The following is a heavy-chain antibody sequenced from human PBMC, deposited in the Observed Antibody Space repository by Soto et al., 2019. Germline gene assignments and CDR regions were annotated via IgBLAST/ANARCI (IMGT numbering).Heavy chain of an antibody. CDR3: AKHVDTAMVDY. Sequence: GGSLRLSCAASGFTFSSYGMHWVRQAPGKGLEWVAVISYDGSNKYYADSVKGRFTSSRDNSKNTLYLQMNSLRAEDTAVYYCAKHVDTAMVDYWGQGTLVTVSS. CDR1: GFTFSSYG. CDR2: ISYDGSNK. J-gene: IGHJ4*02. V-gene: IGHV3-30*18. D-gene: IGHD5-18*01.